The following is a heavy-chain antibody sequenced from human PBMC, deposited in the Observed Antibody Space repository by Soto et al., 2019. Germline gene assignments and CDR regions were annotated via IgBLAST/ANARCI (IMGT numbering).Heavy chain of an antibody. D-gene: IGHD5-12*01. V-gene: IGHV4-31*03. CDR2: IYYSGST. CDR1: GGSISSGGYY. Sequence: SETLSLTCTVSGGSISSGGYYWSWIRQHPGKGLEWIGYIYYSGSTYYNPSLKSRVTISVDTSKNQFSLKLSSVTAADTAVYYRARDRVGGYNPPGAFDIWGQGTMVTV. CDR3: ARDRVGGYNPPGAFDI. J-gene: IGHJ3*02.